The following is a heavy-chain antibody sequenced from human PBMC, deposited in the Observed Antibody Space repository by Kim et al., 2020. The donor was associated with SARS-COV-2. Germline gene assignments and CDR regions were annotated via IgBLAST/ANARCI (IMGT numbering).Heavy chain of an antibody. CDR1: GFTFSGYS. CDR2: ISSSSSDI. J-gene: IGHJ4*02. CDR3: ARTRDSGWSYFDY. Sequence: GGSLRLSCAASGFTFSGYSMNWVRQAPGKGLEWVSSISSSSSDIYSADSGKGRFTISRDNAKNSLSPQLNSLRAEDTAVYYCARTRDSGWSYFDYWGQGTLVTVSS. V-gene: IGHV3-21*01. D-gene: IGHD6-19*01.